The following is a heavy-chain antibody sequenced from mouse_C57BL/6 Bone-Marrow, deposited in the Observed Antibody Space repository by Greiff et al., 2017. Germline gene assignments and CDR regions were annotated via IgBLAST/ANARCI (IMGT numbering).Heavy chain of an antibody. Sequence: VQLQQSGAELVRPGASVKLSCTASGFNIKDDYMHWVKQRPEQGLEWIGWSDPETGDTEYASKFQGKATITADTSSHPAYLYLSSRTAEYTAVYYCTTYTIYYDYDAWFAYWGQGTLVTVSA. D-gene: IGHD2-4*01. V-gene: IGHV14-4*01. CDR1: GFNIKDDY. J-gene: IGHJ3*01. CDR2: SDPETGDT. CDR3: TTYTIYYDYDAWFAY.